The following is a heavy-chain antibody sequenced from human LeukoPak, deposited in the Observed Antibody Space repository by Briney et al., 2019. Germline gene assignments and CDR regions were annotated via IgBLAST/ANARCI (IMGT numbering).Heavy chain of an antibody. CDR3: ARAGWIITSGIDY. CDR1: GYSISRGYY. Sequence: SETLSLTCGVSGYSISRGYYWAWIRQPPGKGLEWIGTIYHIGSTYYNPSLESRVTISVDKSKNEFSLNLNSVTAVDTAVYYCARAGWIITSGIDYWGQGALVTVSS. CDR2: IYHIGST. D-gene: IGHD1-20*01. V-gene: IGHV4-38-2*01. J-gene: IGHJ4*02.